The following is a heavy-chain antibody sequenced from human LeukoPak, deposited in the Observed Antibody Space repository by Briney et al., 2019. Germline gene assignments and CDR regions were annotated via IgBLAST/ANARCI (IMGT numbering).Heavy chain of an antibody. V-gene: IGHV4-39*07. Sequence: SETLSLTCTVSGGSITSSSYYWGWIRQPPGKGLEWIGSIYYSGSTYYNPSLKSRVTISVDTSKNQFSLKLSSVTAADTAVYYCARDEGHMAAAGTSYWGQGTLVTVSS. CDR1: GGSITSSSYY. CDR3: ARDEGHMAAAGTSY. CDR2: IYYSGST. J-gene: IGHJ4*02. D-gene: IGHD6-13*01.